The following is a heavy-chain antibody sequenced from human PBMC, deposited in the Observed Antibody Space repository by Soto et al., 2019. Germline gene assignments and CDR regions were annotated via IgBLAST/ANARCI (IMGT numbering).Heavy chain of an antibody. V-gene: IGHV1-69*02. D-gene: IGHD3-22*01. J-gene: IGHJ3*02. CDR3: ARGGYYDSSGRYFDI. Sequence: SVKVSCKASGGTFSSYTISWVRQAPGQGLEWMGRIIPILGIANYAQKFQGRVTITADKSTSTAYMELSSLRSEDTAVYYCARGGYYDSSGRYFDIWGQGTMVTVSS. CDR1: GGTFSSYT. CDR2: IIPILGIA.